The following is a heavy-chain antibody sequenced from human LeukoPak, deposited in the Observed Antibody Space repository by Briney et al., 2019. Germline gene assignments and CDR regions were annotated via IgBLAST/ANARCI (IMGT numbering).Heavy chain of an antibody. CDR3: AKGNNSLSFNFDY. Sequence: PGGSLRLSCAASGFTFRDLSMHWVRQAPGKGLEWVSLVSGDGGVTHYADSVKGRFTISRDNSKNSLYLQMSSLRVEDTAFYYCAKGNNSLSFNFDYWGQGTLVTVSS. V-gene: IGHV3-43*02. CDR1: GFTFRDLS. D-gene: IGHD2/OR15-2a*01. CDR2: VSGDGGVT. J-gene: IGHJ4*02.